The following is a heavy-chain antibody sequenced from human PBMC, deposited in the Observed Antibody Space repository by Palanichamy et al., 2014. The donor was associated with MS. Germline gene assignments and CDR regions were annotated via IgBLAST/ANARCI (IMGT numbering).Heavy chain of an antibody. Sequence: QTQLVESGGGVVQPGRSLRLSCAASGFTFNSYGMHWVRQAPGKGLEWVAVISYDGINKYYADSVKGRFTISRDNSKKTLYLQVDSLRDEDTALYYCTKAVGYDTSGAGDYWGQGTLVTVSS. CDR1: GFTFNSYG. CDR3: TKAVGYDTSGAGDY. V-gene: IGHV3-30*18. D-gene: IGHD3-22*01. CDR2: ISYDGINK. J-gene: IGHJ4*02.